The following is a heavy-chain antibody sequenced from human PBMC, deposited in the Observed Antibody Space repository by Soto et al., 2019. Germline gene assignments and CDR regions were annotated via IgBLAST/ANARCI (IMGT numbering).Heavy chain of an antibody. J-gene: IGHJ4*02. CDR1: GGTFSSYA. Sequence: QVQLVQSGAEVKKPGSSVKVSCKASGGTFSSYAISWVRQAPGQGLEWMGGIIPIFGTANYAQKFQGRVTITADESTSTAYMELSSLRSEDTAMYYCARRGYSYGYHSLYYWGQGTLVTVSS. CDR3: ARRGYSYGYHSLYY. CDR2: IIPIFGTA. D-gene: IGHD5-18*01. V-gene: IGHV1-69*01.